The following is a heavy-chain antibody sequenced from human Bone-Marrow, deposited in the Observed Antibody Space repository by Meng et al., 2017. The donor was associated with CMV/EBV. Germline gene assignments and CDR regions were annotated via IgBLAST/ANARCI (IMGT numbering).Heavy chain of an antibody. CDR1: GGSVSSGSYY. J-gene: IGHJ6*02. Sequence: SETLSLTCTVSGGSVSSGSYYWSWIRQPPGKGLEWIGYIYYSGSTNYNPSLKSRVTISVDTSKNQFSLKLSSVTAADTAVYYCARDPGAHYDFWSGYYSGYYYGMDGWGQGTTVTVSS. CDR2: IYYSGST. D-gene: IGHD3-3*01. V-gene: IGHV4-61*01. CDR3: ARDPGAHYDFWSGYYSGYYYGMDG.